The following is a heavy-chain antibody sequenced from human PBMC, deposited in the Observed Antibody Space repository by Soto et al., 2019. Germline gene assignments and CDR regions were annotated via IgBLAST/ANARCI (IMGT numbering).Heavy chain of an antibody. J-gene: IGHJ3*02. V-gene: IGHV3-23*01. CDR1: GFTVSTYA. CDR2: ISRDGYDI. CDR3: AHPRGYGVFDAYDI. D-gene: IGHD4-17*01. Sequence: GGSLRLSCAASGFTVSTYAMSWVRQARGKGLEWVSAISRDGYDIYYADSVKGRFTISRDNSKHMLFLQMNSLRTEDTAVYYCAHPRGYGVFDAYDIWGQGAMVTVSS.